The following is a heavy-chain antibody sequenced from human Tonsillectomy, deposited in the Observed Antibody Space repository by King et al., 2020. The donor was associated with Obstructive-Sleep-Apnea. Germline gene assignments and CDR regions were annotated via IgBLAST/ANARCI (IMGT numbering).Heavy chain of an antibody. D-gene: IGHD1-26*01. CDR1: GGSISSFY. Sequence: VQLQESGPGLVKPSETLSLTCIVSGGSISSFYWSWIRQPPGKGLEGIGYIYYSGSTNYNPSLQRRATISVDTSKNQFSLKLRSVTAADTAVYYCVRGSYYWYFDLWGRGTLVTVSS. V-gene: IGHV4-59*01. J-gene: IGHJ2*01. CDR3: VRGSYYWYFDL. CDR2: IYYSGST.